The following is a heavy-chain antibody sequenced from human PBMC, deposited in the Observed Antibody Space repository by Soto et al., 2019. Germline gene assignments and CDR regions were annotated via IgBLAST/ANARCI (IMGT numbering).Heavy chain of an antibody. CDR2: VFYGGST. CDR3: ARLRASVEGSGIFDY. Sequence: SSLPHCVTYSVSGGSIRNRSYYRGWIRQPPGKGLECIGSVFYGGSTYYYPSLKSRVTVSVDTSKNQFSLKLSSVTAADTAVYYCARLRASVEGSGIFDYWGQGTLVTVSS. D-gene: IGHD3-10*01. J-gene: IGHJ4*02. V-gene: IGHV4-39*01. CDR1: GGSIRNRSYY.